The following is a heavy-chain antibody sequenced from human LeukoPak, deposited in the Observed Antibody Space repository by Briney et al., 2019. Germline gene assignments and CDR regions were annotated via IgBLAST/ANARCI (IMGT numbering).Heavy chain of an antibody. CDR2: VHYSGTT. J-gene: IGHJ4*02. D-gene: IGHD5-24*01. CDR3: ARGGDGYNYADS. Sequence: SETLSLTCTVPGGSINSYYWSWIRQPPGKGLEWIGYVHYSGTTSYNPSLKSRVTISVDTSKKYFSLMLSSVTAADTAVYYCARGGDGYNYADSWGQGTLVTVSS. V-gene: IGHV4-59*01. CDR1: GGSINSYY.